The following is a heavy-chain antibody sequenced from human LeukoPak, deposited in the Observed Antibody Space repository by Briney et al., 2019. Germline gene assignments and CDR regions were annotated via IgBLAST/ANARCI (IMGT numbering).Heavy chain of an antibody. Sequence: ASVKVSCKASGYSLNAYYMHWVRQAPGQGLEWMGWINPISGGTKYAQKFQGRVTMARDTSISTTYMELSRLTSDDTAVYYCARGLGLDYWGQGTLVTVS. CDR2: INPISGGT. D-gene: IGHD4-11*01. CDR1: GYSLNAYY. CDR3: ARGLGLDY. J-gene: IGHJ4*02. V-gene: IGHV1-2*02.